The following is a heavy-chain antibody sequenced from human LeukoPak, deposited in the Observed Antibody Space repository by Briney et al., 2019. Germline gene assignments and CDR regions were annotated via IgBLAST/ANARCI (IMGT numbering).Heavy chain of an antibody. CDR1: GFTLSSYE. J-gene: IGHJ4*02. D-gene: IGHD5-12*01. V-gene: IGHV3-23*01. CDR2: ISGSGGST. Sequence: PGGSLRLSCTVSGFTLSSYEMSWIRQAPGKGLEWVSAISGSGGSTYYADSVKGRFTISRDNSKNTLYLQMNSLRAEDTAVYYCAKDEWLRFPFTDYWGQGTLVTVSS. CDR3: AKDEWLRFPFTDY.